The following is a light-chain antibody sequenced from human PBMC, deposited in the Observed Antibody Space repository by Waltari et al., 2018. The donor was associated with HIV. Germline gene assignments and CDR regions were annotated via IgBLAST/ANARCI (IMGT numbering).Light chain of an antibody. CDR2: DAS. CDR1: QDISNY. J-gene: IGKJ4*01. V-gene: IGKV1-33*01. Sequence: DLQMTQSPSSLSASIGDRVTITCQASQDISNYLNWYQQKPGKAPKLLIYDASSLETGVPSRFSGSGSGTDFTFTISSLQPEDIATYFCQQYDNLVTFGGGTKVEIK. CDR3: QQYDNLVT.